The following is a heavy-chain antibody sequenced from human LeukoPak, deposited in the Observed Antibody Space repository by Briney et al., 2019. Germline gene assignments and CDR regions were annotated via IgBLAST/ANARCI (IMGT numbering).Heavy chain of an antibody. CDR1: GFSISSYY. V-gene: IGHV4-59*01. D-gene: IGHD3-10*01. CDR2: IYYSGRT. J-gene: IGHJ4*02. Sequence: SETLSLTCTVSGFSISSYYWSGLRQPPGKGLEGLGYIYYSGRTNYNPSLKSRVTISVDTPKNQFSLKLSSVTAADTAVYYCAREGFGELGIDYWGQGTLVTVSS. CDR3: AREGFGELGIDY.